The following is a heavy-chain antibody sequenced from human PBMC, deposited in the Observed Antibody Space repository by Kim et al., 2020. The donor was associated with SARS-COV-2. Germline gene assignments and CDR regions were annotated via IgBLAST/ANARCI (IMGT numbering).Heavy chain of an antibody. CDR1: GFTFSNYV. J-gene: IGHJ5*01. Sequence: GGSLRLSCAASGFTFSNYVMHWVRQAPGKGLEWVALIWSDGSNEHYADSVKGRFTISRYNSKNTLFLQMNSLRDEDMAVYYCVREPIGHSYGPDSWGQGTLVSVSS. CDR3: VREPIGHSYGPDS. CDR2: IWSDGSNE. V-gene: IGHV3-33*01. D-gene: IGHD5-18*01.